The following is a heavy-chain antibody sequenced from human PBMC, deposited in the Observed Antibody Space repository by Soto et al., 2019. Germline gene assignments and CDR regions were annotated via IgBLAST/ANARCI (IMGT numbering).Heavy chain of an antibody. CDR1: GYSFISYW. J-gene: IGHJ6*02. Sequence: GESLKISCKGSGYSFISYWIGWVRQMPGKGLEWMGIIYPGDSDTRYSPSFQGRFTISRDNAKSSLYLQMNSLRADDTAVYYCARDLSGGNFYYHGLDVWGQGTTVTVSS. CDR2: IYPGDSDT. D-gene: IGHD1-26*01. CDR3: ARDLSGGNFYYHGLDV. V-gene: IGHV5-51*01.